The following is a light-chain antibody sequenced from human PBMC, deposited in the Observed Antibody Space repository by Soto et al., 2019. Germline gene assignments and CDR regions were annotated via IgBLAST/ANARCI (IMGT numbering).Light chain of an antibody. CDR2: GAS. CDR1: QTVSRF. CDR3: QQGFSIPWT. Sequence: DIQMTQSPSSLSASVGDRVTIACRASQTVSRFLNWYQQKPGKAPKLLIYGASSLQGGVPSRFNGSGSGTDLTLTINNLQPEDFATYSCQQGFSIPWTFGQGTKVEIK. V-gene: IGKV1-39*01. J-gene: IGKJ1*01.